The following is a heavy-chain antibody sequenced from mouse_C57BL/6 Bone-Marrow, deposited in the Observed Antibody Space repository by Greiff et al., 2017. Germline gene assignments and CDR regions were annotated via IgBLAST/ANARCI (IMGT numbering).Heavy chain of an antibody. CDR1: GYAFTNYL. Sequence: QVQLQQSGAELVRPGTSVKVSCKASGYAFTNYLIEWVKQRPGQGLEWIGVINPGSGGTNYNEKFKGKATLTADKSSSTAYMQLSSLTSEDSAVYFCARVYYGSSYDYWGQGTTLTVSS. V-gene: IGHV1-54*01. CDR2: INPGSGGT. CDR3: ARVYYGSSYDY. D-gene: IGHD1-1*01. J-gene: IGHJ2*01.